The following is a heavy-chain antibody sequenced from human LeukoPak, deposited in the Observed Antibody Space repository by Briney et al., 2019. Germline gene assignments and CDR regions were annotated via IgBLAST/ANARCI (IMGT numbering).Heavy chain of an antibody. Sequence: SETLSLTCAVSGGSFSGYYWSWIRQPPGKGLEWIGEINHSGSTNYNPSLKSRVTISVDTSKNQFSLKLSSVTAADTAVYYCARERYSSSRLLPAGNWFDPWGQGTLVTVSS. D-gene: IGHD6-13*01. CDR3: ARERYSSSRLLPAGNWFDP. CDR2: INHSGST. J-gene: IGHJ5*02. CDR1: GGSFSGYY. V-gene: IGHV4-34*01.